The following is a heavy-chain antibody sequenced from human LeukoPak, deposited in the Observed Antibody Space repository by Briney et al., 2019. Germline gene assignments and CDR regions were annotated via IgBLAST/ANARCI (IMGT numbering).Heavy chain of an antibody. CDR2: VSGSGSHT. V-gene: IGHV3-23*01. J-gene: IGHJ4*02. CDR3: AKDMIGYYRPFEY. Sequence: GVSLRLSCAASGFIFRTCAMSWVRQAPGKGLEWVSTVSGSGSHTNYTDSVKGRFTISRDNSKNTLYLQMNSLRAEDTAVYYCAKDMIGYYRPFEYWGQGTLVTVSS. CDR1: GFIFRTCA. D-gene: IGHD3-9*01.